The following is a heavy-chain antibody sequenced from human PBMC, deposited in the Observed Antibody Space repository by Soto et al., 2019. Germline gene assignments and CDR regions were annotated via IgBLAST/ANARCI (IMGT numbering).Heavy chain of an antibody. CDR3: AIYLSKTHGENGDPYGYYYGMDV. D-gene: IGHD7-27*01. CDR1: GGSISSSSYY. CDR2: IYYSGST. Sequence: PSETLSLTCTVSGGSISSSSYYWGWIRQPPGKGLEWIGSIYYSGSTYYNPSLKSRVTISVDTSKNQFSLKLSSVTAADTAVYYCAIYLSKTHGENGDPYGYYYGMDVWGQGTTVTVSS. J-gene: IGHJ6*02. V-gene: IGHV4-39*01.